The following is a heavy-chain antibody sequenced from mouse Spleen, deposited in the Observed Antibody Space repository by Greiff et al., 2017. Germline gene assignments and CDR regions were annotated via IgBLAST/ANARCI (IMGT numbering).Heavy chain of an antibody. CDR1: GYAFSSYW. D-gene: IGHD2-1*01. V-gene: IGHV1-80*01. CDR3: ARWGGNYRGGAMDY. J-gene: IGHJ4*01. CDR2: IYPGDGDT. Sequence: VQLQQSGAELVRPGSSVKISCKASGYAFSSYWMNWVKQRPGQGLEWIGQIYPGDGDTNYNGKFKGKATLTADKSSSTAYMQLSSLTSEDSAVYFCARWGGNYRGGAMDYWGQGTSVTVSS.